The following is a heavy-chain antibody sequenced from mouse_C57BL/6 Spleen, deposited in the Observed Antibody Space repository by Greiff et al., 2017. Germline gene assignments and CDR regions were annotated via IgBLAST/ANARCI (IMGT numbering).Heavy chain of an antibody. D-gene: IGHD1-1*01. Sequence: EVKLVESGGDLVKPGGSLKLSCAASGFTFSSYGMSWVRQTPDQRLEWVATISSGGGYTYYPDSVKGRFTISRDNAKNTLYLQMSSLKAEDTAMYYCERQIYGGFAYWGQGTLVTVSA. CDR3: ERQIYGGFAY. CDR2: ISSGGGYT. V-gene: IGHV5-6*01. J-gene: IGHJ3*01. CDR1: GFTFSSYG.